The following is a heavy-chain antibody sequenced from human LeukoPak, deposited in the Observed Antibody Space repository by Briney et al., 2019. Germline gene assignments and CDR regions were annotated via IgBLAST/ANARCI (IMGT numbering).Heavy chain of an antibody. CDR2: IYSSGST. D-gene: IGHD2/OR15-2a*01. V-gene: IGHV4-4*07. CDR1: VGSITSYY. CDR3: ARDGEDILSNWFDP. J-gene: IGHJ5*02. Sequence: PSETLSLTRTVSVGSITSYYSSWIRPSAGKGPEWIGRIYSSGSTNYNPSLKSRITISSDTSKNEVSLKMRSVTAADTAVYYCARDGEDILSNWFDPWGQGILVTVSS.